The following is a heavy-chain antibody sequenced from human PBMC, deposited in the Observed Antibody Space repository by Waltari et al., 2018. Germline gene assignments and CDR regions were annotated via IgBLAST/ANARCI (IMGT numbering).Heavy chain of an antibody. CDR1: GFTVSSNY. CDR3: AREDYYDSSAQPY. V-gene: IGHV3-66*02. Sequence: EVQLVESGGGLVQPGGSLRLSCAASGFTVSSNYMSWVRQASGKGLEWVSVIYSGGSTYYADSVKGRFTISRDNSKNTLYLQMNSLRAEDTAVYYCAREDYYDSSAQPYWGQGTLVTVSS. CDR2: IYSGGST. D-gene: IGHD3-22*01. J-gene: IGHJ4*02.